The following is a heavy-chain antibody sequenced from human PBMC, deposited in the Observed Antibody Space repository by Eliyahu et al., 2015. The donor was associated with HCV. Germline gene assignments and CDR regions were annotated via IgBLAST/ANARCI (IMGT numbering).Heavy chain of an antibody. J-gene: IGHJ4*02. V-gene: IGHV3-43*01. CDR2: IYWDGGVT. Sequence: DVQLVESGGAVVQPGGSLXLSCITSGFTFDDYTMHWVRQVPGKSLEWVSLIYWDGGVTQYADSVKGRFTISRDNSKNSLYLQMNNLKKEDGGVYYCRGAPAVAGAEYHDYWGQGTKVTVSS. CDR1: GFTFDDYT. D-gene: IGHD6-19*01. CDR3: RGAPAVAGAEYHDY.